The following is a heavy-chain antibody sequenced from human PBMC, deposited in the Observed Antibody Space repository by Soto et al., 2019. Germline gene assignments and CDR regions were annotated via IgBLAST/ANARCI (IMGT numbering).Heavy chain of an antibody. CDR2: ISAYNGNT. CDR1: GYTFTSYG. V-gene: IGHV1-18*01. Sequence: ASVKVSCKASGYTFTSYGISWVRQAAGQGLEWMGWISAYNGNTNYAQKLQGRVTMTTDTSTSTAYMELRSLRSDDTAVYYCASTNSRSYYSGIGIDYWGQGNPVTVSS. J-gene: IGHJ4*02. D-gene: IGHD1-26*01. CDR3: ASTNSRSYYSGIGIDY.